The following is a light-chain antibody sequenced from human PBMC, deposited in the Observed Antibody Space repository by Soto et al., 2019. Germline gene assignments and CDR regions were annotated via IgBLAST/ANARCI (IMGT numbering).Light chain of an antibody. J-gene: IGKJ5*01. Sequence: EIVLTQSPATLSLSPGERVTLSCRASQSVSTYLAWYQQRPGQAPRLLIYDASNRATGIPARFSGSGSGTEFTLTISSLEPEDFALYYCQQRSNWPITFGQGTRLDIK. CDR2: DAS. CDR3: QQRSNWPIT. CDR1: QSVSTY. V-gene: IGKV3-11*01.